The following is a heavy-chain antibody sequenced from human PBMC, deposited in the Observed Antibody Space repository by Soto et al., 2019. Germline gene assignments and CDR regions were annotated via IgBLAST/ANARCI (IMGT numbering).Heavy chain of an antibody. CDR3: ARAVGILYHYSAS. D-gene: IGHD2-15*01. CDR1: GGSISSGDYY. V-gene: IGHV4-30-4*01. CDR2: MHYRAIP. J-gene: IGHJ4*02. Sequence: QVQLQESVPGLVKPSQTLSLTCNVSGGSISSGDYYWSWLRQSPGKGLELIGYMHYRAIPYYNPSLKSRVSISVDTSKNQFSLTTASLTAAATAVYFCARAVGILYHYSASWGQGTLVTVSS.